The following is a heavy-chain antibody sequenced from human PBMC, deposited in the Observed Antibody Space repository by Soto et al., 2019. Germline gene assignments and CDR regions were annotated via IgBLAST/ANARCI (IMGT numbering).Heavy chain of an antibody. D-gene: IGHD3-9*01. CDR1: GGSISSGDYY. Sequence: SETLSLTCTASGGSISSGDYYWSWIRQPPGKGLEWIGYIYYSGSTYYNPSLKSRVTISVDTSKNQFSLKLSSVTAADTAVYYCARENYDILIGYSMGYYYYGMDVWGQGTTVTVSS. CDR3: ARENYDILIGYSMGYYYYGMDV. V-gene: IGHV4-30-4*01. J-gene: IGHJ6*02. CDR2: IYYSGST.